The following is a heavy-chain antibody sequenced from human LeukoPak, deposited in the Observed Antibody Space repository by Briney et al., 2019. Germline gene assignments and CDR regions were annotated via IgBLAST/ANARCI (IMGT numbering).Heavy chain of an antibody. CDR1: GDSGSSNSAA. D-gene: IGHD2-2*01. V-gene: IGHV6-1*01. Sequence: SQTLSLTCAISGDSGSSNSAAWNWVRKSPSRRLDRLGRTYYRSKWYNDYAVSVKSRITINPDTSKNQFSLQLNSVTPEDTAVYYCARDGVDCSSTSCYPDFDYWGQGTLVTVSS. CDR2: TYYRSKWYN. J-gene: IGHJ4*02. CDR3: ARDGVDCSSTSCYPDFDY.